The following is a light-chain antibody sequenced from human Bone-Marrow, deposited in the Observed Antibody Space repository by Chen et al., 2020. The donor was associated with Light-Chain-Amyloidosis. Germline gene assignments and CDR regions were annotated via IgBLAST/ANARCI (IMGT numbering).Light chain of an antibody. Sequence: QSALPQPASVLGSPGPSITISCTGTSSDVGGDNHVSWYQQHPDKAPKLMIYEVTKRPSWVPDRFSGSKSDNTASLTISGLQTEDEADYFCSSYTITNTLVFGSGTRVTVL. CDR3: SSYTITNTLV. CDR1: SSDVGGDNH. CDR2: EVT. J-gene: IGLJ1*01. V-gene: IGLV2-14*01.